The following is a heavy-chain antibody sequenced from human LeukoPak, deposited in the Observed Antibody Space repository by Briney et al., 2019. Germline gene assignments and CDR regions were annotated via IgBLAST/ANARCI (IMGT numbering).Heavy chain of an antibody. Sequence: PSETLPLTCTVSGGSISSGGYYWSWIRQHPGKGLEWIGYIYYSGSTYYNPSLKSRVTISVDTSENQFSLKLSSVTAADTAVYYCARPVHRGYYYYYMDVWGKGTTVTVSS. CDR1: GGSISSGGYY. J-gene: IGHJ6*03. V-gene: IGHV4-31*03. CDR3: ARPVHRGYYYYYMDV. D-gene: IGHD1-14*01. CDR2: IYYSGST.